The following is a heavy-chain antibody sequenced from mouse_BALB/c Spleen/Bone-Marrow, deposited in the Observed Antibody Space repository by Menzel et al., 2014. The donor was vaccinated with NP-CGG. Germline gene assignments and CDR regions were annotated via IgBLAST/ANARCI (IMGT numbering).Heavy chain of an antibody. V-gene: IGHV1S135*01. J-gene: IGHJ4*01. CDR3: ARMGGYYLYYAMDD. CDR2: IDPSDGDT. D-gene: IGHD2-3*01. Sequence: EVQLQQSGAEMVKPGASVKVSCKASGYTFTDYYMYWVKQSPGESLEWIGYIDPSDGDTSYNQKFKGKATLTVDKSSSTASMHLHSLTSEDAAVYYCARMGGYYLYYAMDDWGQGTSVTVSS. CDR1: GYTFTDYY.